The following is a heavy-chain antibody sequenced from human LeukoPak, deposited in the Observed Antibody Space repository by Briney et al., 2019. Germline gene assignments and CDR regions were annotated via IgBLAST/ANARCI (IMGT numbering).Heavy chain of an antibody. V-gene: IGHV5-51*01. CDR2: IYPGDSDT. J-gene: IGHJ4*02. D-gene: IGHD3-10*01. Sequence: GESPKISCKGSGYSFTSYWIGWVRQMPGKGLEWMGIIYPGDSDTTYSPSFQGQVTISAHKSISTAYLHWSSLKASDTAMYYCAREITMVRGARFFDYWGQGTLVTVSS. CDR3: AREITMVRGARFFDY. CDR1: GYSFTSYW.